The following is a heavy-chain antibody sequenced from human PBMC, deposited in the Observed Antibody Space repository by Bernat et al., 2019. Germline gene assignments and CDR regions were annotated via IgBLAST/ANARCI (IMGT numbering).Heavy chain of an antibody. J-gene: IGHJ2*01. CDR3: ARVGSGYYTFWYRDF. CDR1: GYTFTSYS. CDR2: MSAYNGNT. D-gene: IGHD3-3*01. V-gene: IGHV1-18*01. Sequence: QVQLVQSGAEVKKPGASLKVSCKTSGYTFTSYSITWVRQAPGQGLEWMGWMSAYNGNTNYAQSLQGRVTMTRDASTTTAYMELRSLRSDDAAVYYCARVGSGYYTFWYRDFWGRVTSVDASS.